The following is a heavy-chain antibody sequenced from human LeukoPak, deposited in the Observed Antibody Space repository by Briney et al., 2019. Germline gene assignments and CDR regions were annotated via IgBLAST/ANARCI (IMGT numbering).Heavy chain of an antibody. Sequence: ASVKVSCKASGYTFTGYYMHWVRQAPGQGLEWMGWINPNSGGTNYAQKFQGWVTMTRDTSISTAYMELSRLRSEDTAVYYCAWSSSWPHNWFDPWGQGTLVTVSS. J-gene: IGHJ5*02. CDR1: GYTFTGYY. CDR3: AWSSSWPHNWFDP. CDR2: INPNSGGT. D-gene: IGHD6-13*01. V-gene: IGHV1-2*04.